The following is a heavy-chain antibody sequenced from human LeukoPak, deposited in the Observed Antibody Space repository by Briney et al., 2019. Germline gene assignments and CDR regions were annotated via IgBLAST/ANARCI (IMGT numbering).Heavy chain of an antibody. CDR1: GFTFSSYG. D-gene: IGHD6-6*01. J-gene: IGHJ4*02. V-gene: IGHV3-33*01. CDR2: IWYDGSNK. Sequence: GGSLRLSCAASGFTFSSYGMHWVRQAPGKGLEWVAVIWYDGSNKYYADSVKGRFTISRDNSKNTLYLQMNSLRAEDTAVYYCASLRIAARRALDYWGQGTLVTVSS. CDR3: ASLRIAARRALDY.